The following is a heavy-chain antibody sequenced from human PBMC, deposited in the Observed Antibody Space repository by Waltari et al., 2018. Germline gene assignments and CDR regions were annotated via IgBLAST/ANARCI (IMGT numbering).Heavy chain of an antibody. D-gene: IGHD6-13*01. CDR3: ARDVGKQLEWGVYYFDY. Sequence: QVQLVQSGSELKKPGASVKVSCKDSGYTFTSYAMNWMRQAPGQGLEWMGWINTNTGNPTYAQGFTGRFVFSLDTSVSTAYLQISSLKAEDTAVYYCARDVGKQLEWGVYYFDYWGQGTLVTVSS. J-gene: IGHJ4*02. CDR2: INTNTGNP. V-gene: IGHV7-4-1*02. CDR1: GYTFTSYA.